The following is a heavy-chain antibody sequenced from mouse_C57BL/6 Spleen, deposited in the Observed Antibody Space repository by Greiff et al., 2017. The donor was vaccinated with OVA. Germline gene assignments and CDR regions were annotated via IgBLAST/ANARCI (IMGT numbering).Heavy chain of an antibody. CDR1: GYTFTSYW. J-gene: IGHJ1*03. CDR2: IYPGNSDP. D-gene: IGHD1-1*01. CDR3: TSPPAYYGGSYEYFDV. Sequence: VQLQQSGTVLARPGASVKMSCKTSGYTFTSYWMHWVKQRPGQGLEWIGDIYPGNSDPCYNQKFKGKAKLTAVTSASTAYMELSSLTTEDSAVWYCTSPPAYYGGSYEYFDVWGTGTTVTVSS. V-gene: IGHV1-5*01.